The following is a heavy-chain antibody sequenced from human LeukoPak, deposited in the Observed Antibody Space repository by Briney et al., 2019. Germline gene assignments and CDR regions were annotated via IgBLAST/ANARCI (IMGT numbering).Heavy chain of an antibody. D-gene: IGHD6-19*01. CDR2: ISASNGNT. Sequence: GASVRVSCKASGYIFSNYGITWVRQAPGQGLEWMGWISASNGNTNYAQKFQGRVTMTTDTSTSTAYMELRTLRSDDTAVYYCARYFSGWSLFYWGQGTLVTVPS. CDR3: ARYFSGWSLFY. CDR1: GYIFSNYG. J-gene: IGHJ4*02. V-gene: IGHV1-18*01.